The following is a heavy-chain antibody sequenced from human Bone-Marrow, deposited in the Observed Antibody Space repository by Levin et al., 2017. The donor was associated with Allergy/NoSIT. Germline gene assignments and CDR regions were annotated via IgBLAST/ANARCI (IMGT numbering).Heavy chain of an antibody. Sequence: ASVKVSCKASGYTFTSYGISWVRQAPGQGLEWMGWISAYNGNTNYAQKLQGRVTMTTDTSTSTAYMELRSLRSDDTAVYYCARDFNEVVVVVPAAILPIYSNYDGEGNWFDPWGQGTLVTVSS. J-gene: IGHJ5*02. CDR3: ARDFNEVVVVVPAAILPIYSNYDGEGNWFDP. CDR1: GYTFTSYG. CDR2: ISAYNGNT. V-gene: IGHV1-18*01. D-gene: IGHD2-2*01.